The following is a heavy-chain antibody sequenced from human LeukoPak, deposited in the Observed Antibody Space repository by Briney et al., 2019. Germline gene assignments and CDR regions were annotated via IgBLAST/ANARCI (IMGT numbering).Heavy chain of an antibody. J-gene: IGHJ5*02. Sequence: GGSLRLSCAASGFTFSWYWMSWVRQAPGKGLEWVANIKQDGSEKYYVDSVKGRFTISRDNAKNLLYLQMNSLRAEDTAVYYCARDESWGQGTLVTVSS. V-gene: IGHV3-7*01. CDR1: GFTFSWYW. CDR3: ARDES. CDR2: IKQDGSEK.